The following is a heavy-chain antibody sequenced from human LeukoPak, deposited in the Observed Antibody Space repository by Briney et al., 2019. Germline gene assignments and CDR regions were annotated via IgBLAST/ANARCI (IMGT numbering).Heavy chain of an antibody. V-gene: IGHV3-23*01. CDR3: AKDGPYYDFWSGYDVSDY. J-gene: IGHJ4*02. CDR1: GFTFSSYA. D-gene: IGHD3-3*01. CDR2: ISGSGGST. Sequence: GGSLRLSCAASGFTFSSYAMSWVRQAPGKGLEWVSAISGSGGSTYYADSVKGRFTISKDNSKNTLYLQMNSLRAEDTAVYYCAKDGPYYDFWSGYDVSDYWGQGTLVTVSS.